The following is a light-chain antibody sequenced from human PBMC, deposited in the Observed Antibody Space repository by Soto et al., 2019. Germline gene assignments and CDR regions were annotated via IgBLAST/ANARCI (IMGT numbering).Light chain of an antibody. V-gene: IGKV3-11*01. CDR3: QQRTNWRIT. J-gene: IGKJ5*01. CDR1: QSISRY. Sequence: IVLTQSPGTLSLSPGERTTLSCRASQSISRYLAWYQQKPGQGPRLLIYDTSNRATDIPPRFSGIGSGTDFTLTISSLEPEDFAVYYCQQRTNWRITFGQGTRLEIK. CDR2: DTS.